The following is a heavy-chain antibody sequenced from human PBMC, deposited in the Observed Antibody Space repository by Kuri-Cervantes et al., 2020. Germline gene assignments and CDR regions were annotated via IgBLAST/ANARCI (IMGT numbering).Heavy chain of an antibody. Sequence: GGSLRLSCAASGFTFSSYGMHWVRQAPGKGLEWVAVISYDGSNKYYADSVKGRFTISRDKDTLYLQMNSLRGEDTAVYYCARIDSYGDYWGQGTLVTVSS. CDR3: ARIDSYGDY. V-gene: IGHV3-30*03. CDR1: GFTFSSYG. D-gene: IGHD5-18*01. J-gene: IGHJ4*02. CDR2: ISYDGSNK.